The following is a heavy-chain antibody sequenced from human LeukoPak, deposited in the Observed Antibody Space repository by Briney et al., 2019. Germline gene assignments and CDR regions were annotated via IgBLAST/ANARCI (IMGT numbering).Heavy chain of an antibody. D-gene: IGHD3-10*01. CDR3: ARHGGDYYYGSGSYFDY. CDR1: GGSISSSSYY. J-gene: IGHJ4*02. Sequence: SETLSLTCTVSGGSISSSSYYWGWFRQPPGKGLEWIGNIYYSGSTYYNPSLKSRVTISVDTSKNQFSLKLSSVTAADTAVYYCARHGGDYYYGSGSYFDYWGQGTLVTVSS. V-gene: IGHV4-39*01. CDR2: IYYSGST.